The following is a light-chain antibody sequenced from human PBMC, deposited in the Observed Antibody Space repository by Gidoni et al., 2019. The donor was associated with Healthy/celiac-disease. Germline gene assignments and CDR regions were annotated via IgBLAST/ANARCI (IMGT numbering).Light chain of an antibody. CDR2: DAS. CDR1: QSVSSY. Sequence: EIVLTQSPATLSLSPGERATLSCRASQSVSSYLAWYHQKPGQAPRLLISDASNRATGIPARFSGSGSGTDFTLTISSLEPEDFAVYYCQQRSNWPPETFXQXTRLEIK. V-gene: IGKV3-11*01. CDR3: QQRSNWPPET. J-gene: IGKJ5*01.